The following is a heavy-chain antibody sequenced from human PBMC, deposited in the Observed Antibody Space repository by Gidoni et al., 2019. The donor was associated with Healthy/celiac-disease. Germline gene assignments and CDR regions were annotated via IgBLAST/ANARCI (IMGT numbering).Heavy chain of an antibody. J-gene: IGHJ3*02. D-gene: IGHD3-22*01. CDR1: GFTFSSYA. CDR2: ISYDGSNK. V-gene: IGHV3-30-3*01. Sequence: QVQLVESGGGVVQPGRSLRLSCAASGFTFSSYAMHWVRQAPGKGLEWVAVISYDGSNKYYADSVKGRFTISRDNSKNTLYLQMNSLRAEDTAVYYCATPMIVVVITFAFDIWGQGTMVTVSS. CDR3: ATPMIVVVITFAFDI.